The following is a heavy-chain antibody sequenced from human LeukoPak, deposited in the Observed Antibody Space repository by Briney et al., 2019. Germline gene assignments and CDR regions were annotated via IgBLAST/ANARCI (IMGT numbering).Heavy chain of an antibody. J-gene: IGHJ3*02. Sequence: SESLSLTSTVSGGSISSVTWSWVSQTPRKGLGWSWYIYYRGSTNYNPSLKSRVTTSVGTSKHQFSLKLSSVTAADTAVYYCARRQHYGPGSGAFDIWGQGTMVTVSS. CDR1: GGSISSVT. D-gene: IGHD3-10*01. V-gene: IGHV4-59*08. CDR3: ARRQHYGPGSGAFDI. CDR2: IYYRGST.